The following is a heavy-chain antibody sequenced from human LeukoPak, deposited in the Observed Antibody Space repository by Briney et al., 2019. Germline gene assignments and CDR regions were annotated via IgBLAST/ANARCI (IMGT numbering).Heavy chain of an antibody. J-gene: IGHJ6*02. Sequence: PGGSLRLSCAASGLTFSSYSMNWVRQAPGKGLEWVSSISSSSSYIYYADSVKGRFTISRDNAKNSLYLQMNSLRAEDTAVYYCARDPSGITMVRGAGYGMDVWGQGTTVTVSS. CDR1: GLTFSSYS. D-gene: IGHD3-10*01. CDR2: ISSSSSYI. CDR3: ARDPSGITMVRGAGYGMDV. V-gene: IGHV3-21*01.